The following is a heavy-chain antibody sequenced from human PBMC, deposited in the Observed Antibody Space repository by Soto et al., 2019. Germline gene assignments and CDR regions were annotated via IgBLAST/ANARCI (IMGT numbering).Heavy chain of an antibody. J-gene: IGHJ4*02. D-gene: IGHD3-10*01. CDR2: IYASGAT. V-gene: IGHV4-59*01. CDR3: ARSHSFDGSIYHYYFDF. CDR1: CGSIITYY. Sequence: SETLSLTCTFSCGSIITYYWSWIRQPPGGTLEWIGYIYASGATTYNPSLESRVTMSVDMPNNEFSLELTSLTAADTAVYYCARSHSFDGSIYHYYFDFWGQGTLVTVSS.